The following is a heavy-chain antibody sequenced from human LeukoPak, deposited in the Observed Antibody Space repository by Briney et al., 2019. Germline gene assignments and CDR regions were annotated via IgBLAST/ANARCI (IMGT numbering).Heavy chain of an antibody. Sequence: SQTLSLTCTVSGSSISNYYWSWIRQPPGKGLEWIGYIYYSGSTNYNPSLKSRVTISVDTSKNQFSLKLSSVTAADTAVYYCARENSSGWDPYYYYYYGMDVWGQGTTVTVSS. D-gene: IGHD6-19*01. V-gene: IGHV4-59*01. CDR2: IYYSGST. J-gene: IGHJ6*02. CDR1: GSSISNYY. CDR3: ARENSSGWDPYYYYYYGMDV.